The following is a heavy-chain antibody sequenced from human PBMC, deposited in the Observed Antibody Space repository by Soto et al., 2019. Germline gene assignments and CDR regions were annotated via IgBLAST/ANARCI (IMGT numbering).Heavy chain of an antibody. D-gene: IGHD3-3*01. V-gene: IGHV1-69*06. CDR3: AREGTGFLGWLHPMDV. Sequence: QVQLVQSGAEVKKPGSSVKVSCKASGGTFSSYAISWVRQAPGQGLEWMGGIIPIFGTANYAQKFQGRVKITGDKSTSTAYMELSSLRSEDTAVYYCAREGTGFLGWLHPMDVWGQGTTVTVSS. CDR2: IIPIFGTA. J-gene: IGHJ6*02. CDR1: GGTFSSYA.